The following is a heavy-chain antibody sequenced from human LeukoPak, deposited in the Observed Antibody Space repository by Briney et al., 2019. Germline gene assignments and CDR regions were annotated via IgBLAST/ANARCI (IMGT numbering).Heavy chain of an antibody. CDR2: INQDGSAK. CDR3: ARAASGSYPGYFDY. J-gene: IGHJ4*02. D-gene: IGHD1-26*01. Sequence: GGSLRLSCAASGFTFSSYWMSWVPQAPGKGLEWVANINQDGSAKYSVDSVKGRFTISRDNAKNSLYLQMNSLRVEDTAVYYCARAASGSYPGYFDYWGQGTLVTVSS. CDR1: GFTFSSYW. V-gene: IGHV3-7*01.